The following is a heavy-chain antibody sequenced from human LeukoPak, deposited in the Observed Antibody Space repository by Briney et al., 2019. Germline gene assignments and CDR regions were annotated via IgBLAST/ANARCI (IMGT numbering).Heavy chain of an antibody. CDR3: ARDPGIAAAGTPN. J-gene: IGHJ4*02. V-gene: IGHV1-69*04. D-gene: IGHD6-13*01. CDR2: NIPILGIA. Sequence: AASVKVSCKASGGTFSSYAISWVRRAPGQGLEWMGRNIPILGIANYAQKFQGRVTITADKSTSTAYMELSSLRSEDTAVYYCARDPGIAAAGTPNWGQGTLVTVSS. CDR1: GGTFSSYA.